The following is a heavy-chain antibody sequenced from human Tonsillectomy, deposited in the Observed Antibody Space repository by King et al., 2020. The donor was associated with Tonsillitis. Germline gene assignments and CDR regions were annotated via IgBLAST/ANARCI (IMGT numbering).Heavy chain of an antibody. CDR3: VKGGGSSSPFDF. CDR1: GFTFSNYA. CDR2: IGSNGGSI. J-gene: IGHJ4*02. D-gene: IGHD1-26*01. V-gene: IGHV3-64D*06. Sequence: VQLVESGGGLVQPGGSLRLSCSASGFTFSNYAMHWVRQAPGKGLEYVSTIGSNGGSIYYADSVKGRFTISRDNSKNTLYLQMSSLRPEDTAVYYCVKGGGSSSPFDFWGQGTLVTVSS.